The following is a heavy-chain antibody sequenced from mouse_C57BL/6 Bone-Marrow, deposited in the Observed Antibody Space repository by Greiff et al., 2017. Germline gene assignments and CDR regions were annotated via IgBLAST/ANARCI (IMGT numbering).Heavy chain of an antibody. V-gene: IGHV2-9-1*01. CDR2: IWTGGGP. D-gene: IGHD1-1*01. CDR3: ARRAVVTGYFDY. CDR1: GFSLTSYA. Sequence: QVQLKESGPGLVAPSQSLSITCTVSGFSLTSYAISWVRQPPGKGLEWLGVIWTGGGPNYNSALKSRLSISKDNSKSQVFLKMNSLQNDDTARYYCARRAVVTGYFDYWGQGTTLTVSS. J-gene: IGHJ2*01.